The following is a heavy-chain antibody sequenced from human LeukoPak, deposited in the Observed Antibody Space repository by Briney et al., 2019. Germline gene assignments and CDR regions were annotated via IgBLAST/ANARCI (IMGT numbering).Heavy chain of an antibody. Sequence: ASVTVSCKASGYTFTGYYMHWVRQAPGQGLEWMGWINPNSDGTNYAQKFQGRVTMTRDTSISTAYMELSRLRSDDTAVYYCARVTRSSWSWIFDYWGQGTLVTVSS. D-gene: IGHD6-13*01. CDR1: GYTFTGYY. J-gene: IGHJ4*02. CDR3: ARVTRSSWSWIFDY. CDR2: INPNSDGT. V-gene: IGHV1-2*02.